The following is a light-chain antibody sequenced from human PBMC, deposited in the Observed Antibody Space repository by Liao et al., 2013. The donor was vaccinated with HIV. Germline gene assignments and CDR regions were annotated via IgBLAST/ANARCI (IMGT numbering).Light chain of an antibody. CDR2: YDS. J-gene: IGLJ3*02. V-gene: IGLV3-21*04. CDR3: QVWDDNSNHWV. Sequence: SYGLTQPPSVSVAPGKTARITCGGNNIGSKSVHWYQQKPGQAPVVVIYYDSDRPSGIPERFSGSNSGNTATLTISRVEAGDEADYYCQVWDDNSNHWVFGGGTEADRP. CDR1: NIGSKS.